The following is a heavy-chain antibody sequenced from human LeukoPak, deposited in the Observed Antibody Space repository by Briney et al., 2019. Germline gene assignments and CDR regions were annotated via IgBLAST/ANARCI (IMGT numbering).Heavy chain of an antibody. CDR2: INHSGST. V-gene: IGHV4-39*07. J-gene: IGHJ2*01. D-gene: IGHD3-9*01. Sequence: SETLSLTCTVSGGSISSSSHYWGWFRQPPGKGLEWIGEINHSGSTNYNPSLKSRVTISVDTSKNQFSLKLSSVTAADTAVYYCARGLDILTGYFSSWYFDLWGRGTLVTVSS. CDR3: ARGLDILTGYFSSWYFDL. CDR1: GGSISSSSHY.